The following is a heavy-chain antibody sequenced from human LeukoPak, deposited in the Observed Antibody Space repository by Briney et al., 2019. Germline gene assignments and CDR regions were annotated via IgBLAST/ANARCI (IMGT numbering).Heavy chain of an antibody. CDR3: ARQAISGYDPPPFDS. CDR2: LYYSGST. V-gene: IGHV4-39*01. Sequence: SETLSLTCTLSGGSISSSTYYWGWIRQPPGKRLEWIGNLYYSGSTYYNPSLKSRVTISVDTSKNQFSLKLSYVTAADTAVYYCARQAISGYDPPPFDSWGQGTLVTVSS. CDR1: GGSISSSTYY. J-gene: IGHJ4*02. D-gene: IGHD5-12*01.